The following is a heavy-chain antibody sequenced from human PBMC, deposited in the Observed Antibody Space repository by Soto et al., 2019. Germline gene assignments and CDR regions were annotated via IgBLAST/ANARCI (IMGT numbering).Heavy chain of an antibody. CDR3: ARTLRYSSGWYYFDY. CDR2: INPNSGGT. J-gene: IGHJ4*02. CDR1: GYTFTGYD. V-gene: IGHV1-2*04. Sequence: ASVKVSCKASGYTFTGYDMHWVRQAPGQGLEWMGWINPNSGGTNYAQKFQGWVTMTRDTSISTAYMELSRLRSDDTAVYYCARTLRYSSGWYYFDYWGQGTLVTVSS. D-gene: IGHD6-19*01.